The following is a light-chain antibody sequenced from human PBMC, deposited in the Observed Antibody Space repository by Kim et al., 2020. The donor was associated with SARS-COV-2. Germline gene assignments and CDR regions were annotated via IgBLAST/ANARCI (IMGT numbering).Light chain of an antibody. Sequence: SVTISCTGTSSDVGGYNYVSWYQQHPGKAPKLMIYDVSKRPSGVPDRFSGSKSGNTASLTISGLQAEDEADYYCCSYAGSYTPWVFGGGTQLTVL. V-gene: IGLV2-11*01. J-gene: IGLJ3*02. CDR1: SSDVGGYNY. CDR2: DVS. CDR3: CSYAGSYTPWV.